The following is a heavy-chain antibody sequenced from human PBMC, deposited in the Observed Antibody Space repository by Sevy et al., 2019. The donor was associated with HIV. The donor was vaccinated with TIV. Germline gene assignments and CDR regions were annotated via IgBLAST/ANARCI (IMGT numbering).Heavy chain of an antibody. CDR3: KKDMTASAYEVALAAADTPFNIFDY. CDR2: ISWNSESI. J-gene: IGHJ4*02. D-gene: IGHD6-13*01. V-gene: IGHV3-9*01. Sequence: GGSLRLSCAASGFTFDDYAMHWVRQPPGKGPEWVSGISWNSESIAYADSVKGRFTISRDNAKNSLILQMNSLRTEATAVYYCKKDMTASAYEVALAAADTPFNIFDYWGQGTLVTVSS. CDR1: GFTFDDYA.